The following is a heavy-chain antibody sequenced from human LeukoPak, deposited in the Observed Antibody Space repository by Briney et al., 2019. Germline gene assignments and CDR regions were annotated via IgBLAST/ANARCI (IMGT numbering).Heavy chain of an antibody. J-gene: IGHJ4*02. Sequence: GGSLRLSCAASGFTFSSYTMHWIRQAPGKGLEWVSSISGSNSYIFYADSVKGRFTVSRDNAKDSLYLQMNSLRAEDTAVYYCARDPGYSRPSSYGYFDTGAREPWPPSPQ. CDR2: ISGSNSYI. CDR1: GFTFSSYT. D-gene: IGHD1-26*01. CDR3: ARDPGYSRPSSYGYFDT. V-gene: IGHV3-21*01.